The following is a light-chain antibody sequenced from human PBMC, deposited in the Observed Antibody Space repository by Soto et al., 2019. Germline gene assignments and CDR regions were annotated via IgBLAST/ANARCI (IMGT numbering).Light chain of an antibody. CDR1: QSVSSSY. CDR3: QQYGSSLFT. V-gene: IGKV3-20*01. Sequence: EIVLTQSPGTLSLSPGERATLSCRASQSVSSSYLAWYQQKPGQAPRLLIYGASSRATGIPDRFSGSGSGTYFTLTIIRLEPEDFAVYYCQQYGSSLFTFGPGNKVDIK. CDR2: GAS. J-gene: IGKJ3*01.